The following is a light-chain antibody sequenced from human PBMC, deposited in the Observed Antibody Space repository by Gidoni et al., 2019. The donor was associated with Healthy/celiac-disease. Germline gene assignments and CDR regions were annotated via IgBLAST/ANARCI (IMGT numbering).Light chain of an antibody. Sequence: QSALPQPAPVSGSPGQPPTISCTGTSSDVGGYNYVSWYQQHPGKAPKLMIYDVSNRPSGVSNRFSGSKSGNTASLTISGLQAEDEADYYCSSYTSSSTSHVVFGGGTKLTVL. CDR1: SSDVGGYNY. J-gene: IGLJ2*01. CDR2: DVS. CDR3: SSYTSSSTSHVV. V-gene: IGLV2-14*01.